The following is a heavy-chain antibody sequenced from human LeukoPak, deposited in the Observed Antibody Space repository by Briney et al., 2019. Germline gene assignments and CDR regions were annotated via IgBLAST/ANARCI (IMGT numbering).Heavy chain of an antibody. CDR1: GGSIGSYY. V-gene: IGHV4-59*12. Sequence: PSETLSLTCTVSGGSIGSYYWSWVWKPPGKGLEWIGYIHYSGSTNYNPSLKSRVTKSVDTSKNQFSLKLSSVTAADTAVYYCARRNYSGSYYVAPRGEYFQHWGQGTLVTVSS. J-gene: IGHJ1*01. CDR2: IHYSGST. CDR3: ARRNYSGSYYVAPRGEYFQH. D-gene: IGHD1-26*01.